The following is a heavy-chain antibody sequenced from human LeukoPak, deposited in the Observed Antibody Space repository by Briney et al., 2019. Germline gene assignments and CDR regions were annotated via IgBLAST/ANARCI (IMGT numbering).Heavy chain of an antibody. CDR3: AGLGDDFWSGYRY. V-gene: IGHV3-30-3*01. Sequence: GGSLRLSCAASGFTFSSYAMHWVRQAPGKGLEWVAVISYDGSNKYYADSVKGRFTISRDNSKNTLYLQMTSLRAEDTAVYYCAGLGDDFWSGYRYWGQGTLVTVSS. CDR1: GFTFSSYA. D-gene: IGHD3-3*01. J-gene: IGHJ4*02. CDR2: ISYDGSNK.